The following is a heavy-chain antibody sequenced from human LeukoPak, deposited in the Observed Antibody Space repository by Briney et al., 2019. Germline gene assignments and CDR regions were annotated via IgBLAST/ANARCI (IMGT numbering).Heavy chain of an antibody. CDR2: IKSKTAGGTT. CDR1: GFTFSDAW. D-gene: IGHD2-8*01. CDR3: NTDASPYCSNGKCYSGGNFDY. Sequence: PGGSLRLSCAASGFTFSDAWMSWVRQAPGKGLEWVGRIKSKTAGGTTDYAAPVKGRFTISRDDSQNTLYRQMNSLQTEDTAVYYCNTDASPYCSNGKCYSGGNFDYWGQGTLVTVSS. J-gene: IGHJ4*02. V-gene: IGHV3-15*01.